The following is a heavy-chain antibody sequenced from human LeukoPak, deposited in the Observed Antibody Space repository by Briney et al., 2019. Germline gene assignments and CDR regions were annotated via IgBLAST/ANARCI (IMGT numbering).Heavy chain of an antibody. D-gene: IGHD5-18*01. CDR2: INHSGST. CDR3: ARGWGYSYGGDAFDI. Sequence: SETLSLTCTVSGGSISDYYWSWIRQPPGKGLEWIGEINHSGSTNYNPSLKSRVTISVDTSKNQFSLKLSSVTAADTAVYYCARGWGYSYGGDAFDIWGQGTMVTVSS. J-gene: IGHJ3*02. CDR1: GGSISDYY. V-gene: IGHV4-34*01.